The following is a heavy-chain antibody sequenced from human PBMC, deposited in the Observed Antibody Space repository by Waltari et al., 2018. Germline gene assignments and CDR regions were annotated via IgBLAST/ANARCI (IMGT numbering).Heavy chain of an antibody. V-gene: IGHV3-73*01. Sequence: EVQVVESGGGLVQPGGSLKLSCATSGLRFSGSSIHLVRQTSGKGLEWVGRIRREPYNYATAYSASVKGRFTISRDDSKNTAFLQMNSLMTEDTAVYYCSGGEVTGTDFWGQGTLVTVSS. CDR3: SGGEVTGTDF. CDR1: GLRFSGSS. D-gene: IGHD6-19*01. J-gene: IGHJ4*02. CDR2: IRREPYNYAT.